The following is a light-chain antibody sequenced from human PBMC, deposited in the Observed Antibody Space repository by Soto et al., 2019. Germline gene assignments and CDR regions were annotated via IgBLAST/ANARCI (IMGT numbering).Light chain of an antibody. Sequence: QSVLTQPPSASGTPGQRVTISCSESTPNIGTNYVYWYQQLPGTAPKLLIYRNDQRPSGVPDRFSGSKSGTSASLAISGLRSEDEADYFCAAWDDSLSGFHVFGTGTNVTVL. CDR2: RND. CDR3: AAWDDSLSGFHV. V-gene: IGLV1-47*01. J-gene: IGLJ1*01. CDR1: TPNIGTNY.